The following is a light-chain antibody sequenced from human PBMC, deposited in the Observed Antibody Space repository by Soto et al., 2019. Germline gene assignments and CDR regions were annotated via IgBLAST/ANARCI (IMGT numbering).Light chain of an antibody. V-gene: IGLV1-40*01. CDR2: ENN. J-gene: IGLJ3*02. Sequence: QPVLTQPPSVSGAPGQRVTISCTGSSSNIGAGYDVHWYHQLPGTAPKLLIYENNNRPSGVPDRISGSKSGTSASLAITGLQAEDEADYYCQSYDSRLSSWVFGGGTKVTVL. CDR3: QSYDSRLSSWV. CDR1: SSNIGAGYD.